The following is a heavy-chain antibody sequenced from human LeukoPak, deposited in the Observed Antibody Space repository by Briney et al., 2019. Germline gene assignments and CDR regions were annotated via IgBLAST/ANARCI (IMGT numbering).Heavy chain of an antibody. V-gene: IGHV3-21*04. CDR3: ARLSYYYDSSGPPSGAFDI. CDR2: ISSSGSTI. Sequence: GGSLRLSCAASGFTFSSYSMNWVRQAPGKGLEWVSSISSSGSTIYYADSVKGRFTISRDNAKNSLYLQMNSLRAEDTAVYYCARLSYYYDSSGPPSGAFDIWGQGTMVTVSS. CDR1: GFTFSSYS. D-gene: IGHD3-22*01. J-gene: IGHJ3*02.